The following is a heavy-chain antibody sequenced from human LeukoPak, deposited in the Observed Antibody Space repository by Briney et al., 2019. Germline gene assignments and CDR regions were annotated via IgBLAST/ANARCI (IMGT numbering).Heavy chain of an antibody. V-gene: IGHV1-2*04. Sequence: GASVKVSCKASGYTFTGYYMHWVRQAPGQGLEWMGWINPNSGGTNYAQKFQGWVTMTRDTSISTAYMELSRLRSDDTAVYYCARERRPKVGAADELYGMDVWGQGTTVTVSS. CDR2: INPNSGGT. D-gene: IGHD6-25*01. CDR1: GYTFTGYY. J-gene: IGHJ6*02. CDR3: ARERRPKVGAADELYGMDV.